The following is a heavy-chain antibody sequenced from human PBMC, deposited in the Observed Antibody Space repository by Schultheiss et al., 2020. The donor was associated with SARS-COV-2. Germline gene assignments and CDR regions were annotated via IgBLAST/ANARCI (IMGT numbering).Heavy chain of an antibody. V-gene: IGHV3-30*03. J-gene: IGHJ4*02. CDR2: ISYDGSNK. CDR3: ARDPSRVWFGEKYFDY. CDR1: GFTFGTYW. D-gene: IGHD3-10*01. Sequence: GGSLRLSCAASGFTFGTYWMHWVRQAPGKGLEWVAVISYDGSNKYYADSVKGRFTISRDNSKNTLYLQMNSLRAEDTAVYYCARDPSRVWFGEKYFDYWGQGTLVTVSS.